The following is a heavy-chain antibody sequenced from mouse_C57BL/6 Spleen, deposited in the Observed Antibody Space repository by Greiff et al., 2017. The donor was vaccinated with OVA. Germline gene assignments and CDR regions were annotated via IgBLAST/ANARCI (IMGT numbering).Heavy chain of an antibody. CDR1: GYTFTDYN. D-gene: IGHD2-1*01. CDR3: ATGGNAWFAY. Sequence: EVQLQQSGPELVKPGASVKMSCKASGYTFTDYNMHWVKQSHGKSLEWIGYINPNNGGTSYNQKFKGKATLTVNKSSSTAYMELRSLASEDSAVYYCATGGNAWFAYWGQGTLVTVSA. J-gene: IGHJ3*01. CDR2: INPNNGGT. V-gene: IGHV1-22*01.